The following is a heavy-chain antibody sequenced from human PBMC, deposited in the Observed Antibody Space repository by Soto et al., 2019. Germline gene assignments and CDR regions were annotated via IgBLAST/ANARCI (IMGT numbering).Heavy chain of an antibody. CDR2: IDPSDSYT. V-gene: IGHV5-10-1*01. CDR3: VTYCSGGSCYLDYYYYGMDV. D-gene: IGHD2-15*01. J-gene: IGHJ6*02. CDR1: GYSFTTYW. Sequence: GESLKISCQGSGYSFTTYWISWVRQMPGKGLEWMGRIDPSDSYTNFSPSFEGHVSISVDKSISTVYLQWSSLKASDTAMYYCVTYCSGGSCYLDYYYYGMDVWGQGTMVTVSS.